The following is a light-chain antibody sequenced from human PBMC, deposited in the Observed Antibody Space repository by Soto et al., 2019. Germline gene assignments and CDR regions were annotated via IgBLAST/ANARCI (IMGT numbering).Light chain of an antibody. CDR3: GSYSGRYTFV. V-gene: IGLV2-14*01. CDR1: SSDVGGYNY. J-gene: IGLJ7*01. CDR2: EVS. Sequence: QSALTQPASVSGSPGQSITISCTGTSSDVGGYNYVSWYQQHPGQAPKLMIFEVSNRPSGVSNRFSGSKSGNTASLTISGLQPEDEADYYCGSYSGRYTFVFGTGTQLTVL.